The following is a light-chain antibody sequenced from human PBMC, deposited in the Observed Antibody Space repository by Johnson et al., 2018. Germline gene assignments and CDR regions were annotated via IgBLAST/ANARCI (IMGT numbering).Light chain of an antibody. CDR1: SSNIGNNY. V-gene: IGLV1-51*02. CDR2: ENN. Sequence: QSVLTQPPSVSAAPGQKVTISCSGSSSNIGNNYVSWYQQLPGTAPKLLIYENNKRPSGIPDRFSGSKSGTSATLGITGLQTGDDADYYCGTWDSSLSAGNVFVTGTKVTVL. CDR3: GTWDSSLSAGNV. J-gene: IGLJ1*01.